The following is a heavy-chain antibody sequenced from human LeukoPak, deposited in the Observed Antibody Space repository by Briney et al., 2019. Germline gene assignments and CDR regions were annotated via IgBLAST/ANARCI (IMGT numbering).Heavy chain of an antibody. CDR2: IYYSGST. Sequence: SETLSLTCTVSGGSISSYYWSWIRQPPGKGLEWIGYIYYSGSTNYNPSLKSRVTISVDTSKNQFSLKLSSVTAADTAVYYCARDVLLWFGERSTSLPFDYWGQGTLVTVSS. CDR3: ARDVLLWFGERSTSLPFDY. D-gene: IGHD3-10*01. CDR1: GGSISSYY. J-gene: IGHJ4*02. V-gene: IGHV4-59*12.